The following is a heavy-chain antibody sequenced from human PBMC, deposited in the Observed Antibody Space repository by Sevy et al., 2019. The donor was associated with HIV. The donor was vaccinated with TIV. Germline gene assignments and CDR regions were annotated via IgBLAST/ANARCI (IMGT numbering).Heavy chain of an antibody. CDR1: GFTFSSYG. CDR3: AREGTGTKPDRYYYYYYGMDV. CDR2: IWYDGSNK. D-gene: IGHD1-1*01. V-gene: IGHV3-33*01. J-gene: IGHJ6*02. Sequence: GGSLRLSCAASGFTFSSYGMHWVRQAPGKGLEWVAVIWYDGSNKYYADSVKGRFTISRDNSKNTLYLQMNSLRAEDTAVYYCAREGTGTKPDRYYYYYYGMDVWGQGTTVTVSS.